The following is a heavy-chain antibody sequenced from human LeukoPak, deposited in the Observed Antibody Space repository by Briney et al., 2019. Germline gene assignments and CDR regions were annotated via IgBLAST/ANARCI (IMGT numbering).Heavy chain of an antibody. Sequence: PSETLSLTCTVSGGSISSSSYYWGWIRQPPGKGLEWIGSIYYSGSTYYNPSLKSRVTISVDTSKNQFSLKLSSVTAADTAVYYCARLSCSDAVCPTLPYNHFDPWGQGTLVIVST. CDR2: IYYSGST. D-gene: IGHD2-15*01. V-gene: IGHV4-39*01. CDR3: ARLSCSDAVCPTLPYNHFDP. J-gene: IGHJ5*02. CDR1: GGSISSSSYY.